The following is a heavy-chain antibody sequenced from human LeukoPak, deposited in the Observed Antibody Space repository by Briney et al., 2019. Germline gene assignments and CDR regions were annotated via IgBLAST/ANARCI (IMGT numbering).Heavy chain of an antibody. Sequence: GGSLRLSCAASGFTFDDYAMHWVRQAPGKGLEWVSAISGSGGSTYYADSVKGRFTISRDNSKNTLYLQMNSLRAEDTAVYYCAKASYYDILTGYFDYWGQGTLVTVSS. CDR3: AKASYYDILTGYFDY. CDR1: GFTFDDYA. J-gene: IGHJ4*02. D-gene: IGHD3-9*01. V-gene: IGHV3-23*01. CDR2: ISGSGGST.